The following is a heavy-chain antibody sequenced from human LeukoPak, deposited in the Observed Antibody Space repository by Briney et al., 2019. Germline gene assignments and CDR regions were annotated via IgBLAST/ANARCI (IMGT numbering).Heavy chain of an antibody. J-gene: IGHJ4*02. D-gene: IGHD3-10*01. CDR2: ISSSSATI. CDR1: GFSLSAYN. Sequence: GGSLRLSCEGSGFSLSAYNMNWVRQAPGEGLESVSYISSSSATIFYADSVKGRFTISRDNAKNSLYLQMNSLRAEDTAVYYCAKDEDYYGSGSYHYYWGQGTLVTVSS. V-gene: IGHV3-48*01. CDR3: AKDEDYYGSGSYHYY.